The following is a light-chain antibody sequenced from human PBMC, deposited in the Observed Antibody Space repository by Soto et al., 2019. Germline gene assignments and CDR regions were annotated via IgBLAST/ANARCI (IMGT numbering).Light chain of an antibody. CDR2: AAS. CDR3: QQSYSTPIT. CDR1: QSISTY. V-gene: IGKV1-39*01. J-gene: IGKJ5*01. Sequence: DIQMTQSPSSLSASLGDRVTITCRASQSISTYLNWYHQKPGKAPKLLIYAASSLQSGVQSRFSGSGSGTDFTLTIRSLQPEDFATYYCQQSYSTPITVGQGTRLEIK.